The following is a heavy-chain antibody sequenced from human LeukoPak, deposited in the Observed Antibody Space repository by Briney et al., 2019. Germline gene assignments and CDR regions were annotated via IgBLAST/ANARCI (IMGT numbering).Heavy chain of an antibody. CDR1: GYTFTVYY. Sequence: ASVNVSCTASGYTFTVYYMHWVRQAPGQGLEWMGRINPNSGGTNYAQKFQGRVTMTRDTSISTAYMELSRLRSDDTAVYYCASQGVGATFSIFWGQGTLVTVSS. D-gene: IGHD1-26*01. CDR3: ASQGVGATFSIF. CDR2: INPNSGGT. V-gene: IGHV1-2*06. J-gene: IGHJ4*02.